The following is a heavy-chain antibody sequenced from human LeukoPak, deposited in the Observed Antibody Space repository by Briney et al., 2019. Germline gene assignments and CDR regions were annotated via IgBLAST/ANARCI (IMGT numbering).Heavy chain of an antibody. CDR1: GYTFTSYD. D-gene: IGHD3-3*01. J-gene: IGHJ5*02. Sequence: ASVKVSCKASGYTFTSYDTNWVRQATGQGLEWMGWMNPNSGNTGYAQKFQGRVTMTRDTSISTAYMELSRLRSDDTAVYYCARARQVLTIFGVVYPFDPWGQGTLVTVSS. V-gene: IGHV1-8*01. CDR2: MNPNSGNT. CDR3: ARARQVLTIFGVVYPFDP.